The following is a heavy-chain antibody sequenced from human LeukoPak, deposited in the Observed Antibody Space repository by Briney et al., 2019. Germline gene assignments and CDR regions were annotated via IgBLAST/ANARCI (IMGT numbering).Heavy chain of an antibody. CDR1: GFTFSSYS. Sequence: GGSLRLSCAASGFTFSSYSMNWVRQAPGKGLEWVPSISSSSSYIYYADSVQGRFTISRDNAKDSLYLQMNSLRAEDTAVYYCARSIDILTGYCYFDYWGQGTLVTVSS. CDR3: ARSIDILTGYCYFDY. CDR2: ISSSSSYI. V-gene: IGHV3-21*01. D-gene: IGHD3-9*01. J-gene: IGHJ4*02.